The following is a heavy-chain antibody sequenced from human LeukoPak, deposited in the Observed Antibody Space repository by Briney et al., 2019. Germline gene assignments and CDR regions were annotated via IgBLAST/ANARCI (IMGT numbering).Heavy chain of an antibody. Sequence: SETLSLTCTVSGGSISSYYWSWIRQPPGKGLEWIGYIYYSGSTHYNPSLKSRVTISVDTSKNQFSLKLSSVTAADTAVYYCARGTRWPAYFDYWGQGTLVTVSS. CDR1: GGSISSYY. J-gene: IGHJ4*02. V-gene: IGHV4-59*01. CDR3: ARGTRWPAYFDY. CDR2: IYYSGST. D-gene: IGHD1-1*01.